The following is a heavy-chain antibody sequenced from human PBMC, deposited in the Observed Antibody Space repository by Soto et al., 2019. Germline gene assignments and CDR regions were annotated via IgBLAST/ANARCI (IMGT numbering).Heavy chain of an antibody. Sequence: SLRLSCASSGFSFSVYAMNWVRQVPGKGLEWVSAISRSSESTYYAESVRGRFTISRDNSINALYLHMRSLRPEDTAVYYCAHPRGYGVFDAVDIWGQGTMVTVSS. CDR2: ISRSSEST. J-gene: IGHJ3*02. V-gene: IGHV3-23*01. CDR1: GFSFSVYA. CDR3: AHPRGYGVFDAVDI. D-gene: IGHD4-17*01.